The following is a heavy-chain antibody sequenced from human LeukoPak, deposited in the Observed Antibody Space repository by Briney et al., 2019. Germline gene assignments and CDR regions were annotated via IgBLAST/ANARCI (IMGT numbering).Heavy chain of an antibody. J-gene: IGHJ5*02. Sequence: GGSLRLSCAASGFTFSSYSMNWVRQAPGKGLEWVSSISSTSSYIYYADSVKGRFSISRDNAKNTLNLQMNSLRAEDTAVYYCARDLGQYYDTSDNWFDPWGQGTLVTVSS. CDR1: GFTFSSYS. CDR2: ISSTSSYI. CDR3: ARDLGQYYDTSDNWFDP. V-gene: IGHV3-21*01. D-gene: IGHD3-22*01.